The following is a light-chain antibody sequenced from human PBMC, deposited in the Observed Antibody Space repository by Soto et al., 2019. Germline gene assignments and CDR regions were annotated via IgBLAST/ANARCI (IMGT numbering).Light chain of an antibody. CDR3: QQYNSWPPT. CDR2: GAS. Sequence: EIAMTQSPATLSVSPGERVTLSCRASQSVSSNLAWYQQKPGQAPRLLISGASTRATGVPARFSGSGSGTEFTLTISSLQSEDFAVYSCQQYNSWPPTFGQGTKV. J-gene: IGKJ1*01. CDR1: QSVSSN. V-gene: IGKV3-15*01.